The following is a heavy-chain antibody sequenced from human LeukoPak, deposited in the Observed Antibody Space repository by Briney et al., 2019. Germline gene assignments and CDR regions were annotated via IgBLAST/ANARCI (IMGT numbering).Heavy chain of an antibody. D-gene: IGHD5-18*01. CDR2: VYYSGST. CDR1: GGSISNYY. J-gene: IGHJ4*02. V-gene: IGHV4-59*01. Sequence: SETLSLTCTASGGSISNYYLTWVRQPPGKGLEWIAYVYYSGSTNYNPSLKSRVSISVDTSKNQFSLKLSSVTAADTALYYCAGGRVWLAFDSWGQGTLLTVSS. CDR3: AGGRVWLAFDS.